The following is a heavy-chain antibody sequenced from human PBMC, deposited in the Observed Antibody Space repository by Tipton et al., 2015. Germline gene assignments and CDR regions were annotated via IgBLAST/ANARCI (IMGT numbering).Heavy chain of an antibody. CDR3: ARDPGVGSGWSQQGDF. CDR1: GGSVSSGSYY. CDR2: VYYSGST. J-gene: IGHJ4*02. V-gene: IGHV4-61*01. Sequence: TLSLTCIVSGGSVSSGSYYWSWIRQPPGKGLEWIGYVYYSGSTNYNPSLKSRVTISVDTSKNQFSLKLGSVTAADTAVYYCARDPGVGSGWSQQGDFWGQGTLVTVSS. D-gene: IGHD6-19*01.